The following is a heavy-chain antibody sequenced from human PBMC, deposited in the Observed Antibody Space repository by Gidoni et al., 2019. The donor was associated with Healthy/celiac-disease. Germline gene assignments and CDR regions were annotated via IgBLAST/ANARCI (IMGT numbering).Heavy chain of an antibody. J-gene: IGHJ4*02. CDR2: IWYDGSNK. CDR1: GFTFSSYG. CDR3: ARGQWNTIAVAGLFDY. V-gene: IGHV3-33*01. D-gene: IGHD6-19*01. Sequence: QVQLVESGGGVVQPGRSLRLSCAASGFTFSSYGMPWVRQAPGKGLEWVAVIWYDGSNKYYADSVKGRFTISRDNSKNTLYLQMNSLRAEDTAVYYCARGQWNTIAVAGLFDYWGQGTLVTVSS.